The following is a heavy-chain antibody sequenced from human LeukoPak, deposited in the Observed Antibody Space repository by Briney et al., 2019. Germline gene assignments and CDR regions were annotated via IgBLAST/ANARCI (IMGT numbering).Heavy chain of an antibody. CDR2: ISGGSDTT. J-gene: IGHJ4*02. D-gene: IGHD5-12*01. CDR3: AKGRNGYDFFEK. Sequence: PGGSLRLSCAASGFTFGSYVMNWVRQAPGKGLEWVSGISGGSDTTYYADSVKGRFTISRDNSEHTLYLQMNSLRAEDTAVYYCAKGRNGYDFFEKWGQGTLVTVSS. CDR1: GFTFGSYV. V-gene: IGHV3-23*01.